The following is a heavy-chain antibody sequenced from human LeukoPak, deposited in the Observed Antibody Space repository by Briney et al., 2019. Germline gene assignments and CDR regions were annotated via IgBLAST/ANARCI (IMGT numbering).Heavy chain of an antibody. Sequence: GGSLRLSCAASGFTFSNAWMSWVRQAPGKGLEWVGRIKSKTDGGTTDYAAPVKGRFTISRDDSKNTLYLQMNSLKTEDTAVYYCTKGFLEWLSLKQYYFDYWGQGTLVTVSS. CDR3: TKGFLEWLSLKQYYFDY. CDR2: IKSKTDGGTT. V-gene: IGHV3-15*01. CDR1: GFTFSNAW. D-gene: IGHD3-3*01. J-gene: IGHJ4*02.